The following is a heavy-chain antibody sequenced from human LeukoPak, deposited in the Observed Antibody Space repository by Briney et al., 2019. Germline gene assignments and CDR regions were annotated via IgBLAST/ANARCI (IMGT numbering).Heavy chain of an antibody. CDR2: IKSKTFGGTT. Sequence: GGSLRLSCAASGFTFSSYAMNWVRQAPGKGLEWVGRIKSKTFGGTTDYAAPVKGRFTISRDDSKNTLYLHMNTLKTEDTAIYYCTTLGAFDYWGQGTLVTVSS. V-gene: IGHV3-15*01. D-gene: IGHD3-16*01. J-gene: IGHJ4*02. CDR1: GFTFSSYA. CDR3: TTLGAFDY.